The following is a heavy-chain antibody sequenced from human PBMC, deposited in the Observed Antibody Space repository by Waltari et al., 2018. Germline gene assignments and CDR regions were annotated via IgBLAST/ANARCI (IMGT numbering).Heavy chain of an antibody. V-gene: IGHV3-15*01. Sequence: EVQLVESGGGLAKPGGSLKVSCTASGFIFADGWMIWVRQAPGGGLEWVGRIKSRVDGETAEYAAPVKGRFTISRDDSKNTLYLHMDSLKTEDTAVYFCTTDPDSSSSGGFDFWGQGALVTVSS. CDR1: GFIFADGW. CDR2: IKSRVDGETA. CDR3: TTDPDSSSSGGFDF. D-gene: IGHD3-22*01. J-gene: IGHJ4*02.